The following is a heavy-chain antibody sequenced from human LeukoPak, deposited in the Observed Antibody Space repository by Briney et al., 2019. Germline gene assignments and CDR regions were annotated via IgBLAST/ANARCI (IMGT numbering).Heavy chain of an antibody. V-gene: IGHV1-69*06. CDR1: GGTFSSYA. D-gene: IGHD5-18*01. J-gene: IGHJ4*02. Sequence: RASVKVSCKASGGTFSSYAISWVRQAPGQGLEWMRGIIPIFGTANYAQKFQGRVTITADKSTSTAYMELSSLRSEDTAVYYCASGGARGYSYGYWGQGTLVTVSS. CDR2: IIPIFGTA. CDR3: ASGGARGYSYGY.